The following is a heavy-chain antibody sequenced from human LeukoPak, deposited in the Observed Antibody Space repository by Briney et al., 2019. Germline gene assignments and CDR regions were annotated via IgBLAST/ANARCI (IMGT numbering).Heavy chain of an antibody. CDR1: GFTFSSYW. J-gene: IGHJ4*02. D-gene: IGHD1-1*01. CDR2: ISPDGSSA. Sequence: PRGSLRLSCAASGFTFSSYWMHWVRQAPGKGLVWVSRISPDGSSALYADSVKGRFTISRDNSKNTLYLQMSSLRAEDTAVYYCVKITSVTGGDCWGQGTRLTVSS. V-gene: IGHV3-74*01. CDR3: VKITSVTGGDC.